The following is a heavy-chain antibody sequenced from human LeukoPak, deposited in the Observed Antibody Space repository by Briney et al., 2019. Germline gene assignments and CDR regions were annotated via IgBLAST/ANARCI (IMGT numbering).Heavy chain of an antibody. CDR3: ARDQGAGSDY. V-gene: IGHV3-7*01. J-gene: IGHJ4*02. CDR1: GFSFNSYW. D-gene: IGHD6-19*01. CDR2: INQNGSEK. Sequence: PGGSLRLSCAASGFSFNSYWMNWVRQAPGKGLEWVANINQNGSEKYYVDSVKGRFTISRDNAKNSLYLQMNSLRAEDAAVYDCARDQGAGSDYWGQGALVTVSS.